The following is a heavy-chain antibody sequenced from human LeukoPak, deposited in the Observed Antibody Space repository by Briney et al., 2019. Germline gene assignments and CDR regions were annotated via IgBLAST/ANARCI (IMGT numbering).Heavy chain of an antibody. Sequence: GGSLRLSCAASGFTFSSYWMHWVRQAPGKGLVWVSRIDNDGSGITYADSVEGRFTSSRDNAKNTLYLQMNSLRADDTAVYYCVRREFGPNNWGQGTLVTVSS. D-gene: IGHD3-16*01. CDR1: GFTFSSYW. V-gene: IGHV3-74*03. CDR2: IDNDGSGI. CDR3: VRREFGPNN. J-gene: IGHJ4*02.